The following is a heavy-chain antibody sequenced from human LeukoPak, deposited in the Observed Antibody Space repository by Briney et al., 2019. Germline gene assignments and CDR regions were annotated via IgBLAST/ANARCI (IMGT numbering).Heavy chain of an antibody. CDR2: ISYDGSNK. D-gene: IGHD3-10*01. J-gene: IGHJ2*01. CDR1: GFTFSSYG. Sequence: PGRSLRLSCAASGFTFSSYGMHWVRQAPGKGLEWVAVISYDGSNKYYADFVKGRFTISRDNAKNSLYLQMNSLRAEDTAVYYCARGEMVRGVRIVWYFDLWGRGTLVTVSS. V-gene: IGHV3-30*03. CDR3: ARGEMVRGVRIVWYFDL.